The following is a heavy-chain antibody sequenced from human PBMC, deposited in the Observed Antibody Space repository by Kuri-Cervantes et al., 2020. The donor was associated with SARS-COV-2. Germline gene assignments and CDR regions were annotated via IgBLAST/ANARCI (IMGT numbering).Heavy chain of an antibody. CDR2: IYYSGST. D-gene: IGHD6-13*01. Sequence: WVRQPPGKGLEWIGSIYYSGSTYYNPSLKSRVTISVDTSKNQFSLKLSSVTAADTAVYYCARLRQLGFDYWGQGTLVTVSS. CDR3: ARLRQLGFDY. V-gene: IGHV4-39*01. J-gene: IGHJ4*02.